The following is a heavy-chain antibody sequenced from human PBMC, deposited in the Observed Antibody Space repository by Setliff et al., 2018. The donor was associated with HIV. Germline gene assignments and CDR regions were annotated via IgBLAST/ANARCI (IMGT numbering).Heavy chain of an antibody. J-gene: IGHJ6*03. CDR1: GYTFTSYG. V-gene: IGHV1-18*01. CDR2: INPYNGNT. Sequence: ASVKVSCKASGYTFTSYGISWVRQAPGQGLEWMGWINPYNGNTNYAQKLQGRVTMTTDTSTSTAYMELTSLKLEDTAVYYCAKGWLPTDYSFFYMDVWGKGTTVTVSS. CDR3: AKGWLPTDYSFFYMDV. D-gene: IGHD5-12*01.